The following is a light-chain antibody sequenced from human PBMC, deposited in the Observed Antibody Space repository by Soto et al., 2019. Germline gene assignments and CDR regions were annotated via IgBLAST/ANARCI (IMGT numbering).Light chain of an antibody. Sequence: QSLLTQPAYVSGSPGQSITISCTGSSNDIGAYKYVSWYQQYPGKAPKLIIFEVSNRPSGVSNRFSGSKSGNTASLTIAGLQAEDEADYHCSSYTTGSTLYVFGGGTK. V-gene: IGLV2-14*01. J-gene: IGLJ2*01. CDR3: SSYTTGSTLYV. CDR2: EVS. CDR1: SNDIGAYKY.